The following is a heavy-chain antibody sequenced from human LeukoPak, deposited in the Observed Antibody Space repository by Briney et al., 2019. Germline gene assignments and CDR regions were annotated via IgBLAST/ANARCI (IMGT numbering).Heavy chain of an antibody. CDR1: GYSISSGYY. CDR3: ARVEDDDYVFDY. CDR2: IYHSGST. J-gene: IGHJ4*02. Sequence: SETLSLTCAVSGYSISSGYYWGWIRQPPGKGLEWIGSIYHSGSTYYNPSLKSRVTISVDTSKNQLSLKLSSVTAADTAVYYCARVEDDDYVFDYWGQGTLVTVSS. V-gene: IGHV4-38-2*01. D-gene: IGHD4-17*01.